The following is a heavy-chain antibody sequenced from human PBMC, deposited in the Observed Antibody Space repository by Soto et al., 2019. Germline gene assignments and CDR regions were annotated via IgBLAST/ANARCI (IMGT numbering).Heavy chain of an antibody. CDR3: AKDGGHIVVVTAESPFDY. Sequence: GGSLRLSCAASGFTFSSYGMHWVRQAPGKGLEWVAVISYDGSNKYYADSVKGRFTISRDNSKNTLYLQMNSLRAEDTAVYYCAKDGGHIVVVTAESPFDYWGQGTLVTVSS. CDR2: ISYDGSNK. J-gene: IGHJ4*02. V-gene: IGHV3-30*18. CDR1: GFTFSSYG. D-gene: IGHD2-21*02.